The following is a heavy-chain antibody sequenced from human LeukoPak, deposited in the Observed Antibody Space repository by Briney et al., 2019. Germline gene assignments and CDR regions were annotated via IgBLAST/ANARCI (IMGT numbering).Heavy chain of an antibody. CDR2: IKSKTDGGTT. V-gene: IGHV3-15*01. Sequence: GGSLRLSCAASGFTFSNAWMSWVRQAPGKGLEWVGRIKSKTDGGTTDYAAPVKGRFTISRDDSKNTLYLQMNSLKTEDTAVYYCTTDWGSYSGSYNYWGQGTLVTVSS. CDR3: TTDWGSYSGSYNY. J-gene: IGHJ4*02. D-gene: IGHD1-26*01. CDR1: GFTFSNAW.